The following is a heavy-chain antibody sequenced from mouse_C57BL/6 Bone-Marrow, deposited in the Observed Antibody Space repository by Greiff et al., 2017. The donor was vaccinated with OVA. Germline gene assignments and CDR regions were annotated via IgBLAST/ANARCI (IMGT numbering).Heavy chain of an antibody. CDR3: ARERSPYWYFDV. CDR1: GFTFSDYG. V-gene: IGHV5-17*01. Sequence: DVKLVESGGGLVKPGGSLKLSCAASGFTFSDYGMHWVRQAPEKGLEWVAYISSGSSNIYYADTVKGRFTISRDNAKNTLFLQMTSLRSEETAMYYCARERSPYWYFDVWGTGTTVTVSS. J-gene: IGHJ1*03. CDR2: ISSGSSNI.